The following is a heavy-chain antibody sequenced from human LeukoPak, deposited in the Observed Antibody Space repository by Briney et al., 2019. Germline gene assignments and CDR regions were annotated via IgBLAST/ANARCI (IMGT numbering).Heavy chain of an antibody. CDR1: GGSISSNSYY. CDR2: IYYSGST. D-gene: IGHD6-19*01. J-gene: IGHJ4*02. V-gene: IGHV4-61*01. Sequence: SETLSLTCTVSGGSISSNSYYWSWIRQPPGKGLEWIGYIYYSGSTNYNPSLKSRVTISVDTSENQFSLKLSSVTAADTAVYYCARVQVAGYFDYWGQGTLVTVSS. CDR3: ARVQVAGYFDY.